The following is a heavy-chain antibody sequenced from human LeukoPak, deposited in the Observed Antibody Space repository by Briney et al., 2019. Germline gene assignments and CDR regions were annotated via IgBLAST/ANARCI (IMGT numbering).Heavy chain of an antibody. D-gene: IGHD4-17*01. CDR3: AKILGDYGDYYRLTPDAFDI. CDR2: ISWNSGSI. J-gene: IGHJ3*02. Sequence: GGSLRLSCAASGFTFDDYAMHWVRQAPGKGLEWVSGISWNSGSIGYADSVKGRFTISRDNAKNSLYLQMNSLRAEDTALYYCAKILGDYGDYYRLTPDAFDIWGQGTMVTVSS. CDR1: GFTFDDYA. V-gene: IGHV3-9*01.